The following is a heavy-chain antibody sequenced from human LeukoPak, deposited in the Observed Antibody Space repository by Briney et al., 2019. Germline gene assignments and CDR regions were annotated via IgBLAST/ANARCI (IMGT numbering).Heavy chain of an antibody. CDR3: TRRLDD. CDR2: IKHDESEK. J-gene: IGHJ4*02. CDR1: GFTFSSYW. Sequence: GGSLRLSCAASGFTFSSYWMDWVRQAPGKGLEWVANIKHDESEKNYLDSVKGRLTISRDNAQNSLYLQMNGLRVEDTAVYYCTRRLDDWGQGTLVTVSS. V-gene: IGHV3-7*01. D-gene: IGHD3-16*01.